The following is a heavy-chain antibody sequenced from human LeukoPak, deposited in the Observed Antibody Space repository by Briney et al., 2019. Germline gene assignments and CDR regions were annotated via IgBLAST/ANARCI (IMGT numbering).Heavy chain of an antibody. CDR1: GFTFSSYW. V-gene: IGHV3-74*01. J-gene: IGHJ3*02. D-gene: IGHD3-3*01. CDR3: ARDLARYYDLWTDAFDI. Sequence: GGSLRLSCAASGFTFSSYWMHWVRQAPGKGLVWVSRINTDGSSTSYADSVKGRFTISRGNAKNTLYLQMNSLRAEDTAVYYCARDLARYYDLWTDAFDIWGQGTMVTVSS. CDR2: INTDGSST.